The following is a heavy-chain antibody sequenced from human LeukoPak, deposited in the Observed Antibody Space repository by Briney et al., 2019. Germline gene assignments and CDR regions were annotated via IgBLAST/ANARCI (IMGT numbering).Heavy chain of an antibody. V-gene: IGHV3-23*01. CDR3: AKGPTYYYGSGSYNYYYYGMDV. J-gene: IGHJ6*02. D-gene: IGHD3-10*01. Sequence: GGSQRLSCAASGFTFSSYAMSWVRQAPGKGLEWVSAISGSGGSTYYADSVKGRFTISRDNSKNTLYLQMNSLRAEDTAVYYCAKGPTYYYGSGSYNYYYYGMDVWGQGTTVTVSS. CDR2: ISGSGGST. CDR1: GFTFSSYA.